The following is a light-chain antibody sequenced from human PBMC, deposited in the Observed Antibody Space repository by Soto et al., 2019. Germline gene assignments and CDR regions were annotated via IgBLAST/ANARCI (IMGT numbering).Light chain of an antibody. CDR2: EVT. Sequence: SALTQPPSASGSPGQSVTISCTGTSSDVGAYNYVSWYQQHAGKAPKLVIYEVTKRPSGVPDRFSGSKSANTASLTVSGLQADDEAAYYCSSFAYSNTWVFGGGTKLTVL. CDR1: SSDVGAYNY. CDR3: SSFAYSNTWV. J-gene: IGLJ3*02. V-gene: IGLV2-8*01.